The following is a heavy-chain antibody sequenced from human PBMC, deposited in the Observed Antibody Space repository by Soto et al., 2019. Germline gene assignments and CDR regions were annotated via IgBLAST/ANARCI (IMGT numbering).Heavy chain of an antibody. CDR2: IYHSGST. J-gene: IGHJ5*02. CDR1: GDSISKTTSY. CDR3: ARRVGYCSATSCNGWFDT. V-gene: IGHV4-39*01. D-gene: IGHD2-15*01. Sequence: SETLSLTCSVSGDSISKTTSYWGWARQPPGKGLEWIGTIYHSGSTYYNPSLMSRVTLSVDKSKNQFSLKLNSVTAADTAVYYCARRVGYCSATSCNGWFDTWGQGTLVTVSS.